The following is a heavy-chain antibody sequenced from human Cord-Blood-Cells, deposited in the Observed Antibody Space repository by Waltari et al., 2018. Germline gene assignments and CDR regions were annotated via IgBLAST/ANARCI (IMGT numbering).Heavy chain of an antibody. CDR1: GGSFSGYY. D-gene: IGHD3-10*01. CDR2: INHRGST. Sequence: QVQLQQWGAGLLKPSETLSLTCAVYGGSFSGYYWSWIRQPPGKGLEWIGEINHRGSTKYTPSLKSRVTISVDTSKNQFSLKLSSVTAADTAVYYCARGLGGFGYWGQGTLVTVSS. J-gene: IGHJ4*02. CDR3: ARGLGGFGY. V-gene: IGHV4-34*01.